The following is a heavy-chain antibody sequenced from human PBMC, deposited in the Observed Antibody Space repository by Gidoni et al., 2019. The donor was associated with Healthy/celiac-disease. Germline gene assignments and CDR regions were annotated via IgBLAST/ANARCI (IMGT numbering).Heavy chain of an antibody. CDR2: INPSGGST. J-gene: IGHJ4*02. V-gene: IGHV1-46*01. CDR1: GHTFTSYY. D-gene: IGHD2-15*01. Sequence: QVQLVQSGAEVKKPGASVKVSCKASGHTFTSYYMHWVRQAPGQGLEWMGIINPSGGSTSYAQKFQGRVTMTRDTSTSTVYMELSSLRSEDTAVYYCARDCSGGSCYEYSFDYWGQGTLVTVSS. CDR3: ARDCSGGSCYEYSFDY.